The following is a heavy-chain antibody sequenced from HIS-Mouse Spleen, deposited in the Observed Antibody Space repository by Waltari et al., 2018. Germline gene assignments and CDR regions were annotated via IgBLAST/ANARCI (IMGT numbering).Heavy chain of an antibody. V-gene: IGHV4-39*07. CDR3: AREIPYSSSWYDWYFDL. CDR1: VCPISSRMFH. D-gene: IGHD6-13*01. Sequence: QLQLQESGPGLVKPSETLSLTCTAPVCPISSRMFHCGLHRQPPGKGLEWIGSIYYSGSTYYNPSLKSRVTISVDTSKNQFSLKLSSVTAADTAVYYCAREIPYSSSWYDWYFDLWGRGTLVTVSS. CDR2: IYYSGST. J-gene: IGHJ2*01.